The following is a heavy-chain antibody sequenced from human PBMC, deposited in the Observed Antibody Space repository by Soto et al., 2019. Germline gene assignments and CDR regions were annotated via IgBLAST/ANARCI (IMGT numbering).Heavy chain of an antibody. D-gene: IGHD6-19*01. V-gene: IGHV3-21*01. CDR3: ARDPKVAGTNSFYYYGMDV. Sequence: EVQLVESGGGLVKPGGSLTLSCAASGFTFSNYTMNWVRQAPGKGLEWVSSISRSSRNIYYADSVMGRFTISRDNANNALYLHMNSLRAGDTAVYYCARDPKVAGTNSFYYYGMDVWGQGTTVTVSS. CDR2: ISRSSRNI. CDR1: GFTFSNYT. J-gene: IGHJ6*02.